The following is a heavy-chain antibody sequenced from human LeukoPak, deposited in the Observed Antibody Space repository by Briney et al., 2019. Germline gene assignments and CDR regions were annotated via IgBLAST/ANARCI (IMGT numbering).Heavy chain of an antibody. D-gene: IGHD6-13*01. CDR3: ARDGEVGSYSSSWYYFDY. Sequence: ASVKVSCKASGYTFTSYAMNWVRQAPGQGLEWMGWINTNTGNPTYAQGSTGRFVFSLDTSVSTAYLQISSLKAEDTAVYYCARDGEVGSYSSSWYYFDYWGQGTLVTVSS. CDR2: INTNTGNP. V-gene: IGHV7-4-1*02. J-gene: IGHJ4*02. CDR1: GYTFTSYA.